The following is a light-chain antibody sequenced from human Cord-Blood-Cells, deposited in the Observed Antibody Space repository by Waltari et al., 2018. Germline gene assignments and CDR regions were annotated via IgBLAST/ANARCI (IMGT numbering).Light chain of an antibody. Sequence: QSALTQPPSASGSPGQSVTISCTGTSSDVGGYNYVSWYQQHPGKAPKLMMYEVSKRPSGVPDRFSGYKSGNTASLTVSGLQAEDEADYYCSSYAGSNNYVFGTGTKVTVL. CDR2: EVS. V-gene: IGLV2-8*01. J-gene: IGLJ1*01. CDR1: SSDVGGYNY. CDR3: SSYAGSNNYV.